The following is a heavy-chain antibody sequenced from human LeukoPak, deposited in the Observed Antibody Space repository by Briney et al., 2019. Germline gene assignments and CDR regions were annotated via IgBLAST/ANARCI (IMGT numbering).Heavy chain of an antibody. J-gene: IGHJ6*02. CDR2: INHSGST. CDR3: AREEFGDYYGMDV. D-gene: IGHD3-10*01. Sequence: SETLSLTCAVYGGSFSGYYWSWIRQPPGKGLEWIGEINHSGSTNYNPSLKSRVTISVDTSKNQFSLKLSPVTAADTAVYYCAREEFGDYYGMDVWGQGTTVTVSS. CDR1: GGSFSGYY. V-gene: IGHV4-34*01.